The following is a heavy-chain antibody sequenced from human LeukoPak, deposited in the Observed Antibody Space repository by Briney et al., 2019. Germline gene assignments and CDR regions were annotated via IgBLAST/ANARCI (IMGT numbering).Heavy chain of an antibody. CDR2: ISGSGGIT. D-gene: IGHD4-17*01. CDR1: GFTFNTYA. J-gene: IGHJ4*02. Sequence: GGSLRLSCAASGFTFNTYAMTWVREAPGKGLGWVSGISGSGGITYYADSVKGRFTISRDNSKSTLYLQMNSLRAEDTALYYCAKGGPPYGDYVYFDYWGQGTLVTVSS. V-gene: IGHV3-23*01. CDR3: AKGGPPYGDYVYFDY.